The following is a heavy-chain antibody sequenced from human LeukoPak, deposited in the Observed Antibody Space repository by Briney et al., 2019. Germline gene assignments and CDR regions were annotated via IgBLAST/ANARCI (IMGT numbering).Heavy chain of an antibody. D-gene: IGHD3-10*01. J-gene: IGHJ4*02. CDR1: GFTFSSYS. Sequence: GGSLGLSCAASGFTFSSYSMNWVRQAPGKGLEWVSYISSSSSTIYYADSVKGRFTISRDNAKNSLYLQMNSLRAEDTVVYYCARGRITMAIPYYFDYWGQGTLVTVSS. V-gene: IGHV3-48*04. CDR2: ISSSSSTI. CDR3: ARGRITMAIPYYFDY.